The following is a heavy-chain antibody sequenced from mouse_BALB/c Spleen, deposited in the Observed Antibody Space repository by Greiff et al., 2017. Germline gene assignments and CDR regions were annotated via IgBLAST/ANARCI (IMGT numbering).Heavy chain of an antibody. CDR2: ISYSGST. Sequence: EVQLQQSGPGLVKPSQSLSLTCTVTGYSITSDYAWNWIRQFPGNKLEWMGYISYSGSTSYNPSLKSRISITQDTSKNQFCLQLNSVTTEDTATYCCARRLGFQYCFDYWGQGTTLTVSA. J-gene: IGHJ2*01. D-gene: IGHD3-1*01. V-gene: IGHV3-2*02. CDR3: ARRLGFQYCFDY. CDR1: GYSITSDYA.